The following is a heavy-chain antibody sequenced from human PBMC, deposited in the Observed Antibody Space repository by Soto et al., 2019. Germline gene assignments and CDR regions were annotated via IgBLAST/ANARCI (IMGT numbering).Heavy chain of an antibody. Sequence: QVQLVQSGAEVKKPGASVKVSCKASGYTFTTYYMHWVRPAPGQGLEWMGIISPDGGRTSYAQTFQGRVAMTRDTSTSTVYMELSSLRSEDTAGYCCATRDPGHYWGQGTLVTVSA. CDR2: ISPDGGRT. V-gene: IGHV1-46*01. J-gene: IGHJ4*02. CDR1: GYTFTTYY. CDR3: ATRDPGHY.